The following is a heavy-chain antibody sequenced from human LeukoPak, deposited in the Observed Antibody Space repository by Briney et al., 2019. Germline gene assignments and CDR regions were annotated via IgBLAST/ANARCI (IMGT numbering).Heavy chain of an antibody. CDR1: GGSISSYY. CDR2: IYYSGST. D-gene: IGHD6-13*01. J-gene: IGHJ6*03. V-gene: IGHV4-59*01. Sequence: SETLSLTCTVSGGSISSYYWSWIRQPPGKGLEWIGYIYYSGSTNYNPSLKSRVTISVDTSKNQFSLKLSSVTAADTPVYYCARVLPGIAAAGTRYYYYYYYMDVWGKGTTVTVSS. CDR3: ARVLPGIAAAGTRYYYYYYYMDV.